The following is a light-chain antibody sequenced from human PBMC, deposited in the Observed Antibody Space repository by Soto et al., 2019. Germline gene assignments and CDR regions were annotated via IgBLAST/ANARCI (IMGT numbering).Light chain of an antibody. J-gene: IGKJ1*01. CDR2: NAS. Sequence: DIVLTQSPATLSLSPRERATLSCRASKSVSKNLAWYQQKPGQAPRLLIYNASNRATGVPVRFSGSGSGIDFTLTISSLEPEDFGVYYCQQRHNWPRTFGQGTRVEI. CDR1: KSVSKN. CDR3: QQRHNWPRT. V-gene: IGKV3-11*01.